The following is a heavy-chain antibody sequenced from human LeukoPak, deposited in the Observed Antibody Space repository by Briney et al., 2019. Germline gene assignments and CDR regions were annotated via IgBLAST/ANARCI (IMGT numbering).Heavy chain of an antibody. D-gene: IGHD3-10*01. CDR2: IYYSGST. CDR1: GGSISSSSYY. CDR3: ARYDSGEFDY. Sequence: SETLSLTCTVSGGSISSSSYYWGWIRQPPGKGLEWIGSIYYSGSTYYDPSLKSRVTISVDTSKNQFSLKLSSVTAADTAVYYCARYDSGEFDYWGQGTLVIVSS. J-gene: IGHJ4*02. V-gene: IGHV4-39*01.